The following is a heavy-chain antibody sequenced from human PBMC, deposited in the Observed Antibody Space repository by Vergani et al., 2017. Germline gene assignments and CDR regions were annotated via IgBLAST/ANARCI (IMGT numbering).Heavy chain of an antibody. Sequence: VQMVESGGGLVKPGGSLRLSCVASGFTFSHYSMNWVRQAPGKGLEWVAVISYDGSNKYYADSVKGRFTISRDNSKNTLYLQMNSLRAEDTAVYYCARPSGSYYYYYYMDVWGKGTTVTVSS. CDR2: ISYDGSNK. CDR1: GFTFSHYS. V-gene: IGHV3-30*03. CDR3: ARPSGSYYYYYYMDV. D-gene: IGHD1-26*01. J-gene: IGHJ6*03.